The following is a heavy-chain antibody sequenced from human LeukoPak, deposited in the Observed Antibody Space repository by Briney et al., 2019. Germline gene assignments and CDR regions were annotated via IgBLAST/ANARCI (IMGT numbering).Heavy chain of an antibody. J-gene: IGHJ5*01. CDR1: GYSISSGYY. CDR3: ARLSGYYYDLPGWFDS. Sequence: PSETLSLTCTVSGYSISSGYYWGWIRQPPGKGLEWIGSIYHSGSTYYNPSLKSRVTISVDTSKNQFSLKLSSVTAADTAVYYCARLSGYYYDLPGWFDSWGQGTLVTVSS. V-gene: IGHV4-38-2*02. D-gene: IGHD3-22*01. CDR2: IYHSGST.